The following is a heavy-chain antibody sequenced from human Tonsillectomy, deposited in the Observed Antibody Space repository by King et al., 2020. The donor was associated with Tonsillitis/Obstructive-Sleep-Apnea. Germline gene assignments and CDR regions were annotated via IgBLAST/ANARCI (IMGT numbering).Heavy chain of an antibody. CDR3: ARDQSYYDSSCYPVY. J-gene: IGHJ4*02. CDR1: SYTFINYG. Sequence: QLVQSGAEVKKPGASVKVSCKASSYTFINYGISWVRQAPGQGLEWMGWISVYNGKTNYAQKLQGRVTMTTDISTSTAYMELSSLRSDDTAGYYCARDQSYYDSSCYPVYWGPGALVTVSS. D-gene: IGHD3-22*01. CDR2: ISVYNGKT. V-gene: IGHV1-18*01.